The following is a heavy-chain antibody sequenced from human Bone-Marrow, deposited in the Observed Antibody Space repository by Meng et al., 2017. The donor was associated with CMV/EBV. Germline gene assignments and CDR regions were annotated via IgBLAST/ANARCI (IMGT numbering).Heavy chain of an antibody. Sequence: GALKISCAASEFTFSSYSMNWVRQAPGKGLEWVSSISSSSSYIYYADSVKGRFTISRDNAKNSLYLQMNSLRAEDTAVYYCARDTVVVPAANSGYYYYYGMDVWGQGTTVTVSS. J-gene: IGHJ6*02. CDR3: ARDTVVVPAANSGYYYYYGMDV. D-gene: IGHD2-2*01. V-gene: IGHV3-21*01. CDR1: EFTFSSYS. CDR2: ISSSSSYI.